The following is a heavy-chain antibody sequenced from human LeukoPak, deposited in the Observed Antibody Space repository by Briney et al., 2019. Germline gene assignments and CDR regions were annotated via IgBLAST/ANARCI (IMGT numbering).Heavy chain of an antibody. J-gene: IGHJ4*02. CDR2: IWYDESKK. CDR3: ARDDCSTTICLAY. CDR1: GFTFRNYG. D-gene: IGHD2-2*01. Sequence: GGSLRLSCETSGFTFRNYGMHWVRQAPGKGLDWVAVIWYDESKKYYADSVKGRFTISRDISKSTLYLQMNSLRAEDTAVYYCARDDCSTTICLAYWGQGTLVSVSS. V-gene: IGHV3-33*01.